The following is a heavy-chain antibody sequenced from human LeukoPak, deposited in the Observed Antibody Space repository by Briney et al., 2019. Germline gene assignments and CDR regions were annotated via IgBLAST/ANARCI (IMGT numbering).Heavy chain of an antibody. D-gene: IGHD2-15*01. Sequence: GASVKVSCKASGYTFTSYGISWVRQAPGQGLEWMGWISAYNGNTNYAQKLQGRVTMTTDTSTSTAYMELRSLRSDDTAVYYCARDRVYCSGGSCYARTYYYYMDVWGKGTTVTVSS. CDR1: GYTFTSYG. J-gene: IGHJ6*03. CDR3: ARDRVYCSGGSCYARTYYYYMDV. V-gene: IGHV1-18*01. CDR2: ISAYNGNT.